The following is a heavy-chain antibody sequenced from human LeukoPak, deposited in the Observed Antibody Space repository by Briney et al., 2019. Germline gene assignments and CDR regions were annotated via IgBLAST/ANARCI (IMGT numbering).Heavy chain of an antibody. D-gene: IGHD3-22*01. CDR1: GYTFTGYY. CDR3: ARGGVNYYDSTPQILFDY. Sequence: ASVTVSCKASGYTFTGYYMHWVRQAPGQGLEWMGRINPNSGGTNYAQEFQGRVTMTRDTSISTAYMELSRLRSDDTAVYYCARGGVNYYDSTPQILFDYWGQGTLVTVSS. V-gene: IGHV1-2*06. CDR2: INPNSGGT. J-gene: IGHJ4*02.